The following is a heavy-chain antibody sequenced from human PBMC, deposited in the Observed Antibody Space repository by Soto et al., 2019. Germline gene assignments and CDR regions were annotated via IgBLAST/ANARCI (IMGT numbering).Heavy chain of an antibody. D-gene: IGHD6-13*01. J-gene: IGHJ4*02. V-gene: IGHV4-59*01. CDR1: GGSISSYY. Sequence: SETLSLTCTVSGGSISSYYWSWIRQPPGKGLEWIGYIYYSGSTNYNPSLKSRVTISVDTSKNQFSLKLSSVTAADTAVYYCARAEGSSWYYYWGQGTLVTVSS. CDR2: IYYSGST. CDR3: ARAEGSSWYYY.